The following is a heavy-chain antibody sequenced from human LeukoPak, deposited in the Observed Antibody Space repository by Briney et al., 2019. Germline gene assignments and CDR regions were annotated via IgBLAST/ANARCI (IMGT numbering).Heavy chain of an antibody. CDR3: ARVNSARVVSLEGSWAGSLGFDH. Sequence: NAGGSLRLSCAASGFSISNYTLTWVRQPPGKGLEWVSSISGSSRYIHYSDSVRGRFTISRDNAKNTLYLRMDSLTAGDTAVYYCARVNSARVVSLEGSWAGSLGFDHWGPGTLVTVSS. CDR1: GFSISNYT. CDR2: ISGSSRYI. J-gene: IGHJ4*02. D-gene: IGHD3-3*01. V-gene: IGHV3-21*01.